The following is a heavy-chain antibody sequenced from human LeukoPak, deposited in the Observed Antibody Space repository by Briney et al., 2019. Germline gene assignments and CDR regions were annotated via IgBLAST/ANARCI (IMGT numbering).Heavy chain of an antibody. CDR3: AREQCSGNSCYYY. CDR2: INQDGSEK. D-gene: IGHD2-15*01. V-gene: IGHV3-7*01. Sequence: PGGSXRLSXXXXXXXXSSFXMSWVRXAPGKGLEWVANINQDGSEKNYVDSVKGRFTISRDGAKNSLYLQMNSLRAEDAAVYYCAREQCSGNSCYYYWGQGTLVTVSS. J-gene: IGHJ4*02. CDR1: XXXXSSFX.